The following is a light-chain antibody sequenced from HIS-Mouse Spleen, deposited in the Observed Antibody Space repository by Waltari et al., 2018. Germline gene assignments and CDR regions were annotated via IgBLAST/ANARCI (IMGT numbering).Light chain of an antibody. Sequence: SYVLTQPPSVSVAPGTTARITCGGHNIGSKSLHWYQQKPGQAPVLVVYDDSDRPSGIPERFSGSNSGNTATLTISRVEAGDEADHYCQVWDSSSDHVVFGGGTKLTVL. V-gene: IGLV3-21*03. CDR3: QVWDSSSDHVV. CDR1: NIGSKS. CDR2: DDS. J-gene: IGLJ2*01.